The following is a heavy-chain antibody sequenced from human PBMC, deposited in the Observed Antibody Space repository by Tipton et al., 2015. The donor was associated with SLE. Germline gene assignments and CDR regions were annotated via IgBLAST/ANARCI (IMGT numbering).Heavy chain of an antibody. Sequence: QLVQSGAEVKKPGASVKVSCKASGYTFTSYGISWVRQAPGQGLEWMGWISAYNGNTNYAQKLQGRVTMTTDTSTSTAYMELRSLRSDATAVYYCARDRWLTTWLDDAFDIWGQGTMVTVSS. CDR3: ARDRWLTTWLDDAFDI. CDR2: ISAYNGNT. V-gene: IGHV1-18*01. J-gene: IGHJ3*02. CDR1: GYTFTSYG. D-gene: IGHD4-17*01.